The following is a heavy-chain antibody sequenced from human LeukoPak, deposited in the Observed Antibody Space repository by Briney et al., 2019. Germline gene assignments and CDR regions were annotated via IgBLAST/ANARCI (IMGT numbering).Heavy chain of an antibody. CDR3: ARIGREPRPNWFDP. CDR1: GGSISSSSYY. Sequence: SETLSLTCTVSGGSISSSSYYWGWFRQPPGQGLEWIAYIYYNGFTQYTPSLRSRVTISGDTSKNQFSLKLSSVTAADTAVYYCARIGREPRPNWFDPLGPGNPGHRLL. V-gene: IGHV4-39*07. J-gene: IGHJ5*02. D-gene: IGHD1-14*01. CDR2: IYYNGFT.